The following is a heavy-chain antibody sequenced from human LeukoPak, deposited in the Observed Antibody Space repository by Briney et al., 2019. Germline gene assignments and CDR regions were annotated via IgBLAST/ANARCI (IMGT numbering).Heavy chain of an antibody. D-gene: IGHD3-22*01. CDR2: IYSGGST. CDR1: GFTFSSNY. V-gene: IGHV3-53*01. CDR3: ARDSSGYYLPAFDI. J-gene: IGHJ3*02. Sequence: PGGSLRLSCAASGFTFSSNYMSWVRQAPGKGLEWLSVIYSGGSTYYADSVKGRFTISRDNSKNTLYLQMNSLRAEDTAVYYCARDSSGYYLPAFDIWGQGTMVTVSS.